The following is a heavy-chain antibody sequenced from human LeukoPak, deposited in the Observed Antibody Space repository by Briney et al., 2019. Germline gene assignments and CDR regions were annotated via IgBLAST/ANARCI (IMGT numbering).Heavy chain of an antibody. D-gene: IGHD1-1*01. V-gene: IGHV1-2*02. CDR2: TNPNSGGT. Sequence: SVTVSSMASGLTFTGIYMHWVRHAPGQGIEWIGWTNPNSGGTNFAQKFEGTVTMTRDPSINTVYMELSSVGSDDTAVYYCARESRDTAWSLDLWGQGTLVTVSS. CDR1: GLTFTGIY. CDR3: ARESRDTAWSLDL. J-gene: IGHJ4*02.